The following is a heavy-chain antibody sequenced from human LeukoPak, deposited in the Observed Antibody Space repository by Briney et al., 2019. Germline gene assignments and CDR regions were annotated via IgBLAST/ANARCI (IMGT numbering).Heavy chain of an antibody. CDR1: GFTFSSYW. Sequence: GGSLRLSCAASGFTFSSYWLHWVRQAPGKGLVWVSHINTDGSSTSYADSVKGRFTISRDNAKNTLYLQMNSLRAEDTAVYYCASSSWFDPWGQGTLVTVSS. D-gene: IGHD6-13*01. CDR3: ASSSWFDP. J-gene: IGHJ5*02. V-gene: IGHV3-74*01. CDR2: INTDGSST.